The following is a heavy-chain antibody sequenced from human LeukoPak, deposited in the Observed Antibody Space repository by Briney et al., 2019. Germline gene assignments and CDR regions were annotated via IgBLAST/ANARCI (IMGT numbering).Heavy chain of an antibody. CDR3: ARVLTEYCTNGVCPNPYYSYYGMDV. V-gene: IGHV3-11*06. CDR2: ISSSSSYI. CDR1: GFTFSDYY. D-gene: IGHD2-8*01. Sequence: PGGSLRLSCAASGFTFSDYYMSWIRQAPGKGLEWVSSISSSSSYIYYADSVKGRFTISRDNAKNSLYLQMNSLRAADTAVYYCARVLTEYCTNGVCPNPYYSYYGMDVWGQGTTVTVSS. J-gene: IGHJ6*02.